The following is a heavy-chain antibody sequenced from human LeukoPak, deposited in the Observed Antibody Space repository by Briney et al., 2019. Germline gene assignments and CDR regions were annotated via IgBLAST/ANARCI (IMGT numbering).Heavy chain of an antibody. Sequence: PGGSLRLSCAASGFSFGDYSMTWVRQAPGKGLEWVSYIGSDSSAIYYADSVKGRFTISRDNAKKSLYLQMNSLRAEDTAVYYCASREGYYYDSSGIALGIWGQGTLVTVSS. CDR1: GFSFGDYS. CDR2: IGSDSSAI. J-gene: IGHJ4*02. CDR3: ASREGYYYDSSGIALGI. V-gene: IGHV3-48*01. D-gene: IGHD3-22*01.